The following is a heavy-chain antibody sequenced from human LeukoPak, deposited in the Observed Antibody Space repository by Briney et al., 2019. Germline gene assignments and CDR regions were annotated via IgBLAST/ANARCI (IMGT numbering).Heavy chain of an antibody. D-gene: IGHD2-8*02. CDR1: GFTFSRHW. V-gene: IGHV3-7*01. CDR3: ARDGGHNTDLDY. J-gene: IGHJ4*02. Sequence: GWSLRLSCATSGFTFSRHWMTWVRQAPGKGPEWVANIKQDGSERYYVHSVRGRFTISRDNAKNALYLQMNSLRAEDTAVYYCARDGGHNTDLDYWGQGILVTVSS. CDR2: IKQDGSER.